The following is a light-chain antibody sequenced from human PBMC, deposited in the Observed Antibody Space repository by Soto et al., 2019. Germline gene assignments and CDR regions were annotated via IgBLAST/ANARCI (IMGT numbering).Light chain of an antibody. V-gene: IGKV4-1*01. J-gene: IGKJ1*01. CDR1: QSLLYTYNNYNY. CDR2: WAS. Sequence: IVMTQSPDSLAVSLGERATINCKSSQSLLYTYNNYNYLAWYQQKPGQPPKILIYWASTRASGVPDRFSGSGSGTEFTLTISSLQAEDVAIYYCQEYLNSLPAFGQGTKVEVK. CDR3: QEYLNSLPA.